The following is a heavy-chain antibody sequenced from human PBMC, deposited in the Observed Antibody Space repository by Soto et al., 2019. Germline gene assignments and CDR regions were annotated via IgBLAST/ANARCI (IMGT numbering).Heavy chain of an antibody. CDR1: GGSIISSTYD. CDR3: ARHSNYYESSGFL. J-gene: IGHJ4*02. V-gene: IGHV4-39*01. Sequence: PPETWSLTSTVSGGSIISSTYDWGWIRPPPGKGLEWIGSIYYSGSTYYNPSLKGRVTISVDTSKNQFSLKLSSVTAADTAVYYCARHSNYYESSGFLWGQGTLVTVSS. CDR2: IYYSGST. D-gene: IGHD3-22*01.